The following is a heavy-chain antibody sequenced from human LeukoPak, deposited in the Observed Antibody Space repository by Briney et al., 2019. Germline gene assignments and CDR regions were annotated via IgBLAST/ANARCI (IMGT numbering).Heavy chain of an antibody. CDR2: IYYSGGT. CDR3: ARLFSRVAVAGTFDY. J-gene: IGHJ4*02. V-gene: IGHV4-39*01. D-gene: IGHD6-19*01. CDR1: GGSISSSSYY. Sequence: SETLSLTCTVSGGSISSSSYYWGWIRRPPGKGLEWIGSIYYSGGTYYNPSLKSRVTISVDTSKNQFSLKLSSVTAADTAVYYCARLFSRVAVAGTFDYWGQGTLVTVSS.